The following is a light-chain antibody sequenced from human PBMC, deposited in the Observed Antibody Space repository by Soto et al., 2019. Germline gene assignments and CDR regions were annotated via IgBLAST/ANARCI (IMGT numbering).Light chain of an antibody. CDR3: HQYGSAPLT. CDR2: GAS. V-gene: IGKV3-20*01. Sequence: EVVLTQSPGTLSLSPGESATLSCRASQSVSSSYLAWYQQKPGQAPRLLIYGASSRATGIPDRFSGSGSGSDFTLTISRLEPEDFAVYYCHQYGSAPLTSGGGTKVDIK. J-gene: IGKJ4*01. CDR1: QSVSSSY.